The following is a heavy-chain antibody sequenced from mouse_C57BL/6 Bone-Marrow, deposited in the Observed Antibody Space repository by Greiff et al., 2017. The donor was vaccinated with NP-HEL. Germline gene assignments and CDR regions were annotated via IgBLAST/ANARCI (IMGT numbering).Heavy chain of an antibody. CDR3: AREKDGYYLSGDD. D-gene: IGHD2-3*01. V-gene: IGHV1-50*01. CDR1: GYTFTSYW. Sequence: VQLQQPGAELVKPGASVKLSCKASGYTFTSYWMQWVKQRPGQGLEWIGGIDPSDSYTNYNQKFKGKATLTVDKSSSTAYMQLSSLTSEDSAVYYCAREKDGYYLSGDDWGQGTTLTVSS. J-gene: IGHJ2*01. CDR2: IDPSDSYT.